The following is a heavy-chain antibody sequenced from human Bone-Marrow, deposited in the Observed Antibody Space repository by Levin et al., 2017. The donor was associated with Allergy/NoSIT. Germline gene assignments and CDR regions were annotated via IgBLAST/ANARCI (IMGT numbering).Heavy chain of an antibody. D-gene: IGHD5-12*01. CDR2: MYPNSDNA. V-gene: IGHV1-8*01. Sequence: ASVVSCKTSGYTFTSFDINWVRQATGQGLEWMGWMYPNSDNAGYAQKFQGRVTMTRNTSISTAYMELSSLRSEDTAIYYCARGELGSGYLFDYWGQGTLVTVSS. CDR1: GYTFTSFD. J-gene: IGHJ4*02. CDR3: ARGELGSGYLFDY.